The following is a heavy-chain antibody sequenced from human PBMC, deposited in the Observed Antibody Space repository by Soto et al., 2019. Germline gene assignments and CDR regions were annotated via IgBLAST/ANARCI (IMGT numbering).Heavy chain of an antibody. V-gene: IGHV4-4*07. CDR1: GGSISSYY. J-gene: IGHJ5*02. CDR2: IYISGST. D-gene: IGHD3-22*01. Sequence: SETLSLTCTVSGGSISSYYGSWIRQPAGKGLEWIGHIYISGSTNYNPSLKSRVNMSVDSSKNQFSLKLSSVTAADTAVYYCARGVTIYYYGSSGSNWFDPWGQGTLVTVSS. CDR3: ARGVTIYYYGSSGSNWFDP.